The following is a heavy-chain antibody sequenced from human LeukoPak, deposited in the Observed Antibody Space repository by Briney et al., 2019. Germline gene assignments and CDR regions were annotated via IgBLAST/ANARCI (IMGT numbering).Heavy chain of an antibody. CDR3: VKDRGPSGYDAFDY. J-gene: IGHJ4*02. CDR1: GFTFDDYA. D-gene: IGHD5-12*01. Sequence: PGGSLRLSCAGSGFTFDDYAMHWVRQAPGKGLEWVSLISWNGGSIYYADSVKGRFTISKDNSKNSLYLQMNSLRVEDTALYYCVKDRGPSGYDAFDYWGQGTLVTVSS. V-gene: IGHV3-43D*03. CDR2: ISWNGGSI.